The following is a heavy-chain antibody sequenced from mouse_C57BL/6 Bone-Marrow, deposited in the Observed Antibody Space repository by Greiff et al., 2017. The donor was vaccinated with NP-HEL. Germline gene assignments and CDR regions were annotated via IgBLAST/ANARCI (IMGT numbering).Heavy chain of an antibody. CDR2: IDPSDSYT. CDR1: GYTFTSYW. Sequence: QVRLQQPGAELVMPGASVKLSCKASGYTFTSYWMHWVKQRPGQGLEWIGEIDPSDSYTNYNQKFKGKSTLTVDKSSSTAYMQLSSLTSEDSAVYYCASSSSYPFDYWGQGTTLTVSS. J-gene: IGHJ2*01. V-gene: IGHV1-69*01. CDR3: ASSSSYPFDY. D-gene: IGHD1-1*01.